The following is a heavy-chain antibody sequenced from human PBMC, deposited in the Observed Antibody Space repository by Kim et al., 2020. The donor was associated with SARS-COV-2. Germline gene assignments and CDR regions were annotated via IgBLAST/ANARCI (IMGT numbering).Heavy chain of an antibody. CDR3: ARGVRTISNYDY. J-gene: IGHJ4*02. CDR1: GYTFTSYD. CDR2: MNPNIGNA. V-gene: IGHV1-8*01. D-gene: IGHD3-9*01. Sequence: ASVKVSCKASGYTFTSYDLNWVRQATGQGLEWMGWMNPNIGNAGYAQKFKGRVTMTMDPSITTAYMELSSLRSEDTAVYYCARGVRTISNYDYWGQGTLV.